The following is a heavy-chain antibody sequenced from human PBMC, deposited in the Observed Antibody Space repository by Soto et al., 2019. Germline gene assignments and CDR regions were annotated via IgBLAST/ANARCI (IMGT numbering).Heavy chain of an antibody. CDR3: AREPREGRSVLYYYYGMEV. Sequence: SLRLSCAASGFTVSNNYMSWVRQAPWKGLEWVSVLYAGGNTNYADSVKGRFTISRDNSQNTLYLQMKSLRAEDTAVYYCAREPREGRSVLYYYYGMEVWGQGNTVTVSS. CDR2: LYAGGNT. J-gene: IGHJ6*02. CDR1: GFTVSNNY. V-gene: IGHV3-53*01. D-gene: IGHD1-26*01.